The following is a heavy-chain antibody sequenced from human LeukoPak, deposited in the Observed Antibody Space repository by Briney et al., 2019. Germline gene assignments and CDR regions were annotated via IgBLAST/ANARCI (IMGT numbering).Heavy chain of an antibody. CDR2: IYPGDSDT. Sequence: GESLKISCKGSGYSFTCYWIGWVGQTPGQGLDCMGIIYPGDSDTRYSPSFQGQVTISADKSISTAYLQWSSLKASDPAMYYCARLSRWYNVDYWGQGTLVTVSS. D-gene: IGHD1-14*01. CDR1: GYSFTCYW. CDR3: ARLSRWYNVDY. J-gene: IGHJ4*02. V-gene: IGHV5-51*01.